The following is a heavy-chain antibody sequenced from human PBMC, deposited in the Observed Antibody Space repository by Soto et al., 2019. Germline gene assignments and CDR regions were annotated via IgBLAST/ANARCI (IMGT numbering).Heavy chain of an antibody. Sequence: GESLKISCKASGYSFTTYWIAWVRQVPGKGLEWMGIINPGDSDIRYSPSFQGQVTISADNSISTAYLQWSSLKASDTAMYYCARHEQFYYYYYGMDVWGQGTAVTVSS. V-gene: IGHV5-51*01. CDR1: GYSFTTYW. CDR3: ARHEQFYYYYYGMDV. J-gene: IGHJ6*02. CDR2: INPGDSDI. D-gene: IGHD4-4*01.